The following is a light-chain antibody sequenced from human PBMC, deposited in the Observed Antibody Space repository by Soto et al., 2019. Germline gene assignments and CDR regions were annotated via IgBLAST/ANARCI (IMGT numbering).Light chain of an antibody. J-gene: IGKJ5*01. CDR3: QQRSNWPPEIT. CDR2: DAS. CDR1: QSVTTY. V-gene: IGKV3-11*01. Sequence: ETVLTQSPATLSLSPGERATLSCRSTQSVTTYLAWYQQKPGQAPRLLIYDASTRAIGIPARFSGSGSGTDFTLNISSLEPEDFAVYYCQQRSNWPPEITFGQGTRLEIK.